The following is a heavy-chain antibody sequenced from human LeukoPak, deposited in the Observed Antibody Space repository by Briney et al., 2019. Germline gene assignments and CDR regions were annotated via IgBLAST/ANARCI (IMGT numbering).Heavy chain of an antibody. V-gene: IGHV3-48*03. D-gene: IGHD3-22*01. CDR2: ISSSGSTI. J-gene: IGHJ4*02. CDR1: GFTFSSYE. Sequence: GGFLRLSCAASGFTFSSYEMNWVRQAPGKGLEWVSYISSSGSTIYYADSVKGRFTISRDNAKNSLYLQMNSLRAEDTAVYYCARDSSSGYQGYWGQGTLVTVSS. CDR3: ARDSSSGYQGY.